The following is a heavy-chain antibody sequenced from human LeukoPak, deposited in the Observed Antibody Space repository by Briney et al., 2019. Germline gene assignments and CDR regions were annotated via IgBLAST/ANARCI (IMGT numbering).Heavy chain of an antibody. CDR3: ARNRMVRGAPTSKDNWFDP. CDR1: GYTFTSYY. J-gene: IGHJ5*02. D-gene: IGHD3-10*01. CDR2: INPSGGST. Sequence: ASVKVSCKASGYTFTSYYMHWVRQAPGQGLEWMGIINPSGGSTSYAQKFQGRVTMTRDTSTSTVYMELSSLRSEDTAVYYCARNRMVRGAPTSKDNWFDPWGQGTLVTVSS. V-gene: IGHV1-46*01.